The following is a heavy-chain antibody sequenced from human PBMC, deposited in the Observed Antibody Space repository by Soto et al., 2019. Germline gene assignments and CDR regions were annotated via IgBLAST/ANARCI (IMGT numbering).Heavy chain of an antibody. CDR2: INYSGST. D-gene: IGHD4-17*01. CDR1: GGSISSYY. Sequence: SETLSLTCIVSGGSISSYYWSWIRQPPGKGLEWIGYINYSGSTNYNPSPKSRVTISVDTSKNQFSLNLSSVTAADTAVYYCARHRHDYGDYDWFDPWGQGTLVTVSS. V-gene: IGHV4-59*08. CDR3: ARHRHDYGDYDWFDP. J-gene: IGHJ5*02.